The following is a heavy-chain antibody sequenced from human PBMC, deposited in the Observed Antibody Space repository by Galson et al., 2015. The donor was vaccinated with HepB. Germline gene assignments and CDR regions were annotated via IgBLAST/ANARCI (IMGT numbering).Heavy chain of an antibody. CDR1: GDSISSYY. J-gene: IGHJ5*02. CDR2: IYYSGST. CDR3: ARGRSYGDPLGWFDP. D-gene: IGHD4-17*01. Sequence: ETLSLTCTASGDSISSYYWNWIRQPPGKGLEWIGYIYYSGSTNYNPSLKSRVTISLDTSKNQFSLKLSSVTAADTAVYYCARGRSYGDPLGWFDPWGQGTLFTVSS. V-gene: IGHV4-59*01.